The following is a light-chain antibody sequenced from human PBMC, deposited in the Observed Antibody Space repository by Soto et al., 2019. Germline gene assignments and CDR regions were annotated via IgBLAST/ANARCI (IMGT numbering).Light chain of an antibody. CDR2: AAS. Sequence: DIQLTQSPSFLPASVGDRVTITCRASQGISTYLAWYQQKPGKAPGLLMYAASTLQRGVSSRFSGSGSGTEFTLTISNLQPEDFATYYCQQHNSYPLTFGGGTKVEIK. CDR3: QQHNSYPLT. CDR1: QGISTY. V-gene: IGKV1-9*01. J-gene: IGKJ4*01.